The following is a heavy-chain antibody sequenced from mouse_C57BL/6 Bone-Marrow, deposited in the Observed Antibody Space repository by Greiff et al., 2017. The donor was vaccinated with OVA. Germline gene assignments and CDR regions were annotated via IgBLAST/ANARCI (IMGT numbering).Heavy chain of an antibody. D-gene: IGHD2-14*01. CDR2: IHPNSGST. V-gene: IGHV1-64*01. CDR3: AREGYPYWYFEV. J-gene: IGHJ1*03. CDR1: GYTFTSYW. Sequence: QVQLQQPGAELVKPGASVKLSCKASGYTFTSYWMHWVKQRPGQGLEWIGMIHPNSGSTNYNEKFKSKATLTVDKSSSTAYMQLSSLTSEDSAVYYCAREGYPYWYFEVWGTGTTVTVSS.